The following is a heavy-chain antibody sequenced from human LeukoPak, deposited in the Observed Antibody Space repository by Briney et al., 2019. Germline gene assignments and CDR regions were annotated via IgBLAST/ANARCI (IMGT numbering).Heavy chain of an antibody. CDR1: GFTFSENN. CDR3: AALYDSSGYYYYY. J-gene: IGHJ4*02. V-gene: IGHV3-48*04. D-gene: IGHD3-22*01. Sequence: GGSLRLSCAASGFTFSENNVHWVRQAPGKGLEWVSYISSSSSTIYYADSVKGRFTISRDNAKNSLYLQMNSLRAEDTAVYYCAALYDSSGYYYYYWGQGTLVTVSS. CDR2: ISSSSSTI.